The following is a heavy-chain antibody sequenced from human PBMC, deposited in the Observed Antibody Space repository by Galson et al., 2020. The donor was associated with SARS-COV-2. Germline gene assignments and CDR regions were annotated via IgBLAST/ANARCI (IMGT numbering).Heavy chain of an antibody. Sequence: GESLKISCAASGFTFSSYAMHWVRQAPGKGLEWVAVISYDGSNKYYADSVKGRFTISRDNSKNTLYLQMNSLRAEDTAVYYCARDPTYYDSSGYPPLYWGQGTLVTVSS. D-gene: IGHD3-22*01. V-gene: IGHV3-30*04. CDR3: ARDPTYYDSSGYPPLY. CDR1: GFTFSSYA. J-gene: IGHJ4*02. CDR2: ISYDGSNK.